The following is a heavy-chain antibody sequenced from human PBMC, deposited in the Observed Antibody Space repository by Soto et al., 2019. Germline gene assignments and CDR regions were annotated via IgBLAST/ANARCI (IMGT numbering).Heavy chain of an antibody. V-gene: IGHV3-23*01. Sequence: GGSPRISCVASGFTFSSHCISRVRQAPGKGLEWVSAISGSGGSTYYADSVKGRFTISRDNSKNTLYLQMNSLRAEDTAVYYCAKQGYDILTGYYPPDYWGQGTLVTVSS. CDR1: GFTFSSHC. CDR2: ISGSGGST. J-gene: IGHJ4*02. CDR3: AKQGYDILTGYYPPDY. D-gene: IGHD3-9*01.